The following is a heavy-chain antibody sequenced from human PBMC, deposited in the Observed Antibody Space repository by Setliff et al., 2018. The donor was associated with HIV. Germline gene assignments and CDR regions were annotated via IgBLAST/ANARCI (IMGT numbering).Heavy chain of an antibody. CDR3: AKIQNPQGYYYDSSGYYPHPGSPDY. CDR1: GFTFRLYG. J-gene: IGHJ4*02. CDR2: IRYDGSNK. Sequence: QTGGSLRLSCAASGFTFRLYGMHWVRRAPGKGLEWVAFIRYDGSNKYYADSVKGRFTISRDNSKNTLYLQMNSLRAEDTAVYYCAKIQNPQGYYYDSSGYYPHPGSPDYWGQGTLVTVSS. V-gene: IGHV3-30*02. D-gene: IGHD3-22*01.